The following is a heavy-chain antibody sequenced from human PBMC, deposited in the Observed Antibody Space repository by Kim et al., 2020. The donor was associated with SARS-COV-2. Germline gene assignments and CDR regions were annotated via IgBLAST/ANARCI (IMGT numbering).Heavy chain of an antibody. CDR3: ARTNRYSSSWYLFDY. J-gene: IGHJ4*01. V-gene: IGHV3-23*01. CDR1: GFTFSNYV. D-gene: IGHD6-13*01. Sequence: GGSLRLSCAASGFTFSNYVMSWVRQAPGQGLEWVSTISGIGCSTFYADSVKGRFTISRDNSKNTLYLQVNSLRAEDTAIYYCARTNRYSSSWYLFDYWG. CDR2: ISGIGCST.